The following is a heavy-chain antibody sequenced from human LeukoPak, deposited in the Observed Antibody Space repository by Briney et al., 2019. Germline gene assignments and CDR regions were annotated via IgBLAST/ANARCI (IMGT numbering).Heavy chain of an antibody. D-gene: IGHD2-2*01. J-gene: IGHJ6*02. CDR2: ISAYNGNT. CDR1: GYTFTSYG. Sequence: ASVKVSCKASGYTFTSYGISWVRQAPGQGLEWMGWISAYNGNTNYAQKLQGRVTMTTDTSTSTAYMELRSLRSDDTAVYYCARERIGLGYCSSTSCQLAHYYGMDVWGQGTTVTVSS. V-gene: IGHV1-18*01. CDR3: ARERIGLGYCSSTSCQLAHYYGMDV.